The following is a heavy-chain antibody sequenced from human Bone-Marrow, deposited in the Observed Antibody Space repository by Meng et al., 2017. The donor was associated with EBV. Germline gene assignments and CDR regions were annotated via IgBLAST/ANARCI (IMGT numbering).Heavy chain of an antibody. D-gene: IGHD4-11*01. V-gene: IGHV4-59*01. Sequence: QEPLQESGPGLGKPSETLSLTCTVSGGSMSSYYWSWIRQPPGKGLEWIGYIYYSGTTNYNPSLKSRVTISVDTSKNQFSLDLSYVTAADTAVYYCARGGRDYSDYSWFDLWGQGTLVTVSS. J-gene: IGHJ5*02. CDR1: GGSMSSYY. CDR2: IYYSGTT. CDR3: ARGGRDYSDYSWFDL.